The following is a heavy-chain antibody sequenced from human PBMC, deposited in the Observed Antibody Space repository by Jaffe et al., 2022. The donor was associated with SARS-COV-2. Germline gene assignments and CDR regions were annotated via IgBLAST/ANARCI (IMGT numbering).Heavy chain of an antibody. CDR1: GFTFSCCA. J-gene: IGHJ4*02. CDR3: AKTAGGSRVNWYFDY. CDR2: IDNGGGNT. D-gene: IGHD6-13*01. V-gene: IGHV3-23*05. Sequence: EVQVLESGGGLVQPGGSLKLSCAASGFTFSCCAMTWVRQAPGKGLEWVSTIDNGGGNTFYADSVKGRFTISRDNSRNTLYLQMNSLRAEDTAVYYCAKTAGGSRVNWYFDYWGQGTLVTVSS.